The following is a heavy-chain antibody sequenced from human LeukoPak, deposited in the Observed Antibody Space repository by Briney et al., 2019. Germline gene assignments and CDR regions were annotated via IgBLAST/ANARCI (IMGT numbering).Heavy chain of an antibody. Sequence: SVKVSCKASGGTFSSYAIGWVRQAPGQGLEWMGRIIPILGIANYAQKFQGRVTITADKSTSTAYMELSSLRSEDTAVYYCARGSKTAIASYWGQGTLVTVSS. J-gene: IGHJ4*02. CDR3: ARGSKTAIASY. CDR2: IIPILGIA. V-gene: IGHV1-69*04. D-gene: IGHD2-21*02. CDR1: GGTFSSYA.